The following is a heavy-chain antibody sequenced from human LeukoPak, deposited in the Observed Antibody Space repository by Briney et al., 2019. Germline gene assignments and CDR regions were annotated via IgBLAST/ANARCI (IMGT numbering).Heavy chain of an antibody. Sequence: SETLFLTCSVSNDSINNFYWTLIRQPARRGLEWIGTVSTSDTPHYNPSLNSRVAISIDKSKTHFSLRLISVTAADTAVYFCAGDYSSLVMGHWGQGTPVTVSS. V-gene: IGHV4-4*07. J-gene: IGHJ4*02. CDR3: AGDYSSLVMGH. D-gene: IGHD4-17*01. CDR2: VSTSDTP. CDR1: NDSINNFY.